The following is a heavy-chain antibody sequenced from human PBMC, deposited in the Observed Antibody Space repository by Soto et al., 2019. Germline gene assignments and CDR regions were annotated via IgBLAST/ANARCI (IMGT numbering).Heavy chain of an antibody. Sequence: SETLSLTCTVSGGSISSSSYYWGWIRQPPGKGLEWIGSIYYSGSTYYNPSLKSRVTISVDTSKNQFSLKLSSVTAADTAVYYCARLKAAAYDYIWGSYRHYYSYYLDVWGKGTTVTVSS. J-gene: IGHJ6*03. V-gene: IGHV4-39*01. CDR3: ARLKAAAYDYIWGSYRHYYSYYLDV. D-gene: IGHD3-16*02. CDR2: IYYSGST. CDR1: GGSISSSSYY.